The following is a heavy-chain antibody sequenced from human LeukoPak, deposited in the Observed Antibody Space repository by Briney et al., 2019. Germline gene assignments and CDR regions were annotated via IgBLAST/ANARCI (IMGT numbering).Heavy chain of an antibody. V-gene: IGHV1-18*01. CDR1: GATFTTYA. CDR3: ARERSPNYYDSSGPTDAFDI. J-gene: IGHJ3*02. CDR2: ISAYTANT. D-gene: IGHD3-22*01. Sequence: ASVKVSCKASGATFTTYAIIWVRQAPGQGLEWMGWISAYTANTNYAQKFQGRVTLTTDTSTRTAYMDLRSLRSDDTAVYYCARERSPNYYDSSGPTDAFDIWGQGTMVTVSS.